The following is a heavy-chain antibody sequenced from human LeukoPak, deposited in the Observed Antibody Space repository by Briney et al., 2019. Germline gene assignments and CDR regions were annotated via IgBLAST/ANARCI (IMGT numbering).Heavy chain of an antibody. CDR3: ARVSKRGGVVVVGVRPGRLMEV. CDR1: GFTFSSYW. V-gene: IGHV3-7*01. J-gene: IGHJ6*04. D-gene: IGHD2-15*01. CDR2: IKQYGSEK. Sequence: GGSLRLSRAPSGFTFSSYWMSWVGQAPGKGLEGVANIKQYGSEKYYMDSVKGRFTISRDNAKNSLYLQMNSLRDEDTAVYDCARVSKRGGVVVVGVRPGRLMEVWGKGSTGTVSS.